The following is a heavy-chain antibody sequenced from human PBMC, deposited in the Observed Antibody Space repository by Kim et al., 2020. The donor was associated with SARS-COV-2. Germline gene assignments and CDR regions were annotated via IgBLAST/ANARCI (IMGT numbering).Heavy chain of an antibody. CDR3: ARDLMARPYYFDY. V-gene: IGHV3-30*04. CDR1: GFTFSSYA. J-gene: IGHJ4*02. D-gene: IGHD3-10*01. Sequence: GGSLRLSCAASGFTFSSYAMHWVRQAPGKGLEWVAVISYDGSNKYYADSVKGRFTISRDNSKNTLYLQMNSLRAEDTAVYYCARDLMARPYYFDYWGQGTLVTVSS. CDR2: ISYDGSNK.